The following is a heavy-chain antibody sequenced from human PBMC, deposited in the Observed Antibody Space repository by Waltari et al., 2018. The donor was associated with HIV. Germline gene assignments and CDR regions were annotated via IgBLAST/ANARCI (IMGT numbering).Heavy chain of an antibody. CDR2: VNQGGNS. D-gene: IGHD3-22*01. CDR1: GGSFSPYY. V-gene: IGHV4-34*01. J-gene: IGHJ4*02. CDR3: ARRRQVVSQPFDY. Sequence: QVQLQQWGAGLLKPSETLSLTCAVYGGSFSPYYWSWVRQPPGKGLEWIGEVNQGGNSKYNPSLESRVSVTFDTSKNHFSLNLDSVTAADTAVYFCARRRQVVSQPFDYWGQGTPVIVS.